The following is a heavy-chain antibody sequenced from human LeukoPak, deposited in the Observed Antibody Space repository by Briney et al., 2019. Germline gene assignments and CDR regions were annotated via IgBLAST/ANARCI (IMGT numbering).Heavy chain of an antibody. V-gene: IGHV3-11*01. Sequence: GGSLRLSCAASGFTFSDYYMSWIRQAPGKGLEWVSYISSSGSTIYYADSVKGRFTISRDNAKNSLYLQMNSLRAEDTAVYYCARSPYSSGWYLPNFDYWGQGTLVTVSS. D-gene: IGHD6-13*01. CDR1: GFTFSDYY. CDR2: ISSSGSTI. CDR3: ARSPYSSGWYLPNFDY. J-gene: IGHJ4*02.